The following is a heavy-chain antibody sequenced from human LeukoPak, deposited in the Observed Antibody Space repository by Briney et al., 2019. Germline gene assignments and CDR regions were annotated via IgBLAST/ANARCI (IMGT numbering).Heavy chain of an antibody. CDR2: IYYSGST. CDR3: ARLNYYDSGSYYFDF. D-gene: IGHD3-10*01. V-gene: IGHV4-59*08. CDR1: GGSISSYY. Sequence: KPSETLSLTCTVSGGSISSYYWSWIRQPPGKGLEWIGYIYYSGSTNYNPSLKSRVTILVDTSKNQFSLKLSSVTAADTAVYYCARLNYYDSGSYYFDFWGQGTLVTVSS. J-gene: IGHJ4*02.